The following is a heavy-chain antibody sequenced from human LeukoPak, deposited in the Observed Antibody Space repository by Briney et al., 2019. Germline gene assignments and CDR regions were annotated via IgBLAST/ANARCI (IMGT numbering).Heavy chain of an antibody. Sequence: PSETLSLTCTVSGGSISSYYWSWIQQPPGKGLEWIGYIYYSGSTNYNPSLKSRVTISVDTSKNQFSLKLSSVTAAGTAVYYCARLSRLYYYYGMDVWGQGTTVTVSS. J-gene: IGHJ6*02. V-gene: IGHV4-59*08. D-gene: IGHD6-25*01. CDR2: IYYSGST. CDR1: GGSISSYY. CDR3: ARLSRLYYYYGMDV.